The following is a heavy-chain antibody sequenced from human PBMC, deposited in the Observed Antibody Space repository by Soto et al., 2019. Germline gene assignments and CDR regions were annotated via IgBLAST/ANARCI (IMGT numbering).Heavy chain of an antibody. CDR1: GYSFTVYH. J-gene: IGHJ4*02. CDR2: MNTNSGNT. V-gene: IGHV1-8*02. CDR3: ARTLYGDNVDY. Sequence: ASVKVSCKASGYSFTVYHMHWVRQAPGQGLEWMGWMNTNSGNTDYAQKFGGRVTMTRNTSISTAYMELSSLRSEDTAVYYCARTLYGDNVDYWGQGTLVTVSS. D-gene: IGHD4-17*01.